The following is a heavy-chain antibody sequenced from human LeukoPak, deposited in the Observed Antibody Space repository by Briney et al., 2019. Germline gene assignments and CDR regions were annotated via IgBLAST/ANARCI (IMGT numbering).Heavy chain of an antibody. V-gene: IGHV4-39*01. CDR3: ARRGYDSSGYYYLV. CDR2: IYYSGST. J-gene: IGHJ4*02. Sequence: SETLSLTCTVSGGSISSSSYYWGWIRQPPGKGLEWIGSIYYSGSTYYNPSLKSRVTISVDTSKNQFSLKLSSVTAADTAVYYCARRGYDSSGYYYLVWGQGTLVAVSS. D-gene: IGHD3-22*01. CDR1: GGSISSSSYY.